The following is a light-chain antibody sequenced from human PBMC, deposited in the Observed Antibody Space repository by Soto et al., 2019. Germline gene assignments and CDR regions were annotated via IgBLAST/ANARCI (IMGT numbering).Light chain of an antibody. CDR3: QSFDSSLSGSV. CDR1: SSKIGAGYD. Sequence: QSVLTQPPSVSGAPGQRVTISCPGSSSKIGAGYDVHWYQQLPGTAPKLLIYGNINRPSGVPDRFSASKSGTSASLAITGLQAEDEADYYCQSFDSSLSGSVFGGGTKLTVL. V-gene: IGLV1-40*01. J-gene: IGLJ2*01. CDR2: GNI.